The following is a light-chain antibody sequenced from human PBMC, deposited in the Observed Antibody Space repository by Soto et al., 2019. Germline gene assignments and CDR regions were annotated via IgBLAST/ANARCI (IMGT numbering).Light chain of an antibody. Sequence: DIQMTQSPSSLSASVGDRVTITCQASQDISNYLNWYQQKPGKAPKLLIYDASNLETGVPTRFSGSRSGTDFTFTISSLQPEDIETYYCEQYDNRPSFTFGPGTKVDIK. CDR3: EQYDNRPSFT. V-gene: IGKV1-33*01. CDR2: DAS. J-gene: IGKJ3*01. CDR1: QDISNY.